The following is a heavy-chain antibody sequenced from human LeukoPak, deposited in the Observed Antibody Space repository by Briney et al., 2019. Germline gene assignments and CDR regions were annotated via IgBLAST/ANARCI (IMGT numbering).Heavy chain of an antibody. CDR1: GFTFSTYD. V-gene: IGHV3-13*04. J-gene: IGHJ6*02. Sequence: GGSLRLSCAASGFTFSTYDMHWVRQVTGKGLEWVSAIGAGEDTYYLGSVKGRFTISRENAKNVLYLQMSSLRVEDTAVYYCARRYGRNYYYGIDVWGQGTTVTVSS. CDR2: IGAGEDT. D-gene: IGHD3-16*01. CDR3: ARRYGRNYYYGIDV.